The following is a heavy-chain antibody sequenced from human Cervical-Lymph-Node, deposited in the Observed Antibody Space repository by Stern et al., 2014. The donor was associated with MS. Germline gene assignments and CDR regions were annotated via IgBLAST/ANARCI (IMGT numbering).Heavy chain of an antibody. CDR3: AKRSGEWDWNDLDPGIIDS. D-gene: IGHD1-1*01. CDR1: GFTFSNYW. Sequence: EVQLVESGGGLAQPGGSLRLSCAASGFTFSNYWMTWVRQAPGKGLEWVANIKQDATEKYYVDSVKGRFTISRDNAENSLYLEMNSLRAEDTAVYYCAKRSGEWDWNDLDPGIIDSWGQGTLVTVSS. V-gene: IGHV3-7*01. J-gene: IGHJ4*02. CDR2: IKQDATEK.